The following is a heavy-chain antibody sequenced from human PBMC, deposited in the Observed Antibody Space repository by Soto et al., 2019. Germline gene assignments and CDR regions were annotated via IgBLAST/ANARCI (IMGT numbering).Heavy chain of an antibody. Sequence: ASVKFSCKASVYTLTSDGISWLRQAPRQGLEWMGWVNPHSGNTGLSQKFQGRVTMTTNTSISTAYMELSSLISEDTDVYYCERGVLTVNYEHNWFGPWGQGTLVTVSS. J-gene: IGHJ5*02. CDR1: VYTLTSDG. CDR3: ERGVLTVNYEHNWFGP. V-gene: IGHV1-8*02. D-gene: IGHD2-8*01. CDR2: VNPHSGNT.